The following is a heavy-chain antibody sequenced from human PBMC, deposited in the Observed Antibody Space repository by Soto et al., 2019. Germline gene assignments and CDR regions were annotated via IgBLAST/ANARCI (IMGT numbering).Heavy chain of an antibody. CDR1: GFTFSSYS. D-gene: IGHD6-13*01. CDR2: ISSSSSYI. V-gene: IGHV3-21*01. Sequence: GGSLRLSCAASGFTFSSYSMNWVRQAPGKGLEWVSSISSSSSYIYYADSVKGRFTISRDNAKNSLYLQMNSLRAEDTAVYYCAREQQLDYYYYYGMDVWGQGTTVTVSS. CDR3: AREQQLDYYYYYGMDV. J-gene: IGHJ6*02.